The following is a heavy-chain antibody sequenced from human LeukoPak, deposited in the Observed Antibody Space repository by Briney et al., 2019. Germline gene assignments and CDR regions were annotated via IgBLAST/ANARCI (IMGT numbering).Heavy chain of an antibody. J-gene: IGHJ4*02. V-gene: IGHV3-15*01. Sequence: GGSLRLSCAASGLTLSNAWMTWVRQAPGKGLEWVARIKSKSDGGIKDYAAPVKGTFTISRDDSENTVCLQMNSLKIEDTAVYYCATGRSGYFDSWGQGTLVFVSS. CDR1: GLTLSNAW. CDR3: ATGRSGYFDS. CDR2: IKSKSDGGIK.